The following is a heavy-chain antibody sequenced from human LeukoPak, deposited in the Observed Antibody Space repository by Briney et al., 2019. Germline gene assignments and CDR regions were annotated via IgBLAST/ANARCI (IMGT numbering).Heavy chain of an antibody. CDR1: GRSISSSSYY. D-gene: IGHD2-21*02. CDR3: ARLGRGIVVVTAPVGSFDY. V-gene: IGHV4-39*01. Sequence: SETLSLTCTVSGRSISSSSYYWGWIRQPPGKGLEWIGSIYYSGSTYYNPSLKSRVTISVDTSKNQFSLKLSSVTAAETWVYYCARLGRGIVVVTAPVGSFDYWGQGTLVTVSS. J-gene: IGHJ4*02. CDR2: IYYSGST.